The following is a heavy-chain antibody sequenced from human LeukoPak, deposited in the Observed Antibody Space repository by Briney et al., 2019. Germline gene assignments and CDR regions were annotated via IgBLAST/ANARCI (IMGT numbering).Heavy chain of an antibody. CDR3: ARVLGYYYDSSGSPHPAFDI. CDR1: GGSISSYY. Sequence: WETLSLTCTVSGGSISSYYWSWIRQPPGKGLEWIGYIYYSGSTNYNPSLKSRVTISVDTSKNQFSLKLSSVTAADTAVYCCARVLGYYYDSSGSPHPAFDIWGQGTMVTVSS. CDR2: IYYSGST. V-gene: IGHV4-59*01. J-gene: IGHJ3*02. D-gene: IGHD3-22*01.